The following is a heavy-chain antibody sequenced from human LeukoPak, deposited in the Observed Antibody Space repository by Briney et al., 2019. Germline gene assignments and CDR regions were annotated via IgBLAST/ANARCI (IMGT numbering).Heavy chain of an antibody. Sequence: SETLSLTCTVSGDSISSYYWSWIRQPPGKGLEWIGYIYYSGSTNYNPSLKSRVTISVDTSKNQFSLKLSSVTAADTAVYFCARGGRYMSASWYRSVYYYMDVWGKGTTVTVSS. CDR2: IYYSGST. CDR1: GDSISSYY. CDR3: ARGGRYMSASWYRSVYYYMDV. D-gene: IGHD6-13*01. J-gene: IGHJ6*03. V-gene: IGHV4-59*12.